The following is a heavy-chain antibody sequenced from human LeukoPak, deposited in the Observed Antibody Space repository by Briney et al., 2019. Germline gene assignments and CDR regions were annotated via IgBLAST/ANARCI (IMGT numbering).Heavy chain of an antibody. CDR3: AKDDHGGSGWRDYFDQ. D-gene: IGHD6-19*01. Sequence: GGSLRLSCAASGFTFSSYDMSWVRQAPGRGLEWVSAIGGGGTPYYADSVKGRFTISRDNSKNTLYLQMNSLRAEDTAVYYCAKDDHGGSGWRDYFDQWGQGPLVTVSS. J-gene: IGHJ4*02. CDR1: GFTFSSYD. CDR2: IGGGGTP. V-gene: IGHV3-23*01.